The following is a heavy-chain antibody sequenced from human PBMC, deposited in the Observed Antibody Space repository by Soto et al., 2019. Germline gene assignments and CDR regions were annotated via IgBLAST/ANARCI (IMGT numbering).Heavy chain of an antibody. Sequence: PGGSLRLSCGASGFTLSGYWMTWVRQAPGKGLEWVSYISSSSSTTYYADSVKGRFTISRDNAKNSLYLHMNSLRAEATAVYYCVMAPYMDVWGKGTTVTVSS. CDR2: ISSSSSTT. V-gene: IGHV3-48*01. CDR3: VMAPYMDV. CDR1: GFTLSGYW. J-gene: IGHJ6*03.